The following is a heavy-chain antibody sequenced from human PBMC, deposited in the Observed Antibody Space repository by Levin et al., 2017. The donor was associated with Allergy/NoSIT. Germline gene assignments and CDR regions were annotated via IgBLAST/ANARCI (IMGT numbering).Heavy chain of an antibody. J-gene: IGHJ6*02. CDR3: ARNNGMDV. CDR1: GFTFSSHE. Sequence: LSLTCAASGFTFSSHEMNWVRQAPGKGLEWVSYISSSGTTIYYADSVKGRFTISRDNAKNSLYLQMNSLRAEDAAVYYCARNNGMDVWGQGTTVTVSS. V-gene: IGHV3-48*03. CDR2: ISSSGTTI.